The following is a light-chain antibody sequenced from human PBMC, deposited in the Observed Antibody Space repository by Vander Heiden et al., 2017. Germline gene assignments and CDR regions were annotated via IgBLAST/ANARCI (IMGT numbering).Light chain of an antibody. CDR3: MQGTQLPWS. V-gene: IGKV2D-29*01. CDR1: QSLLSSDGHTY. CDR2: DVS. Sequence: DIVLIPTPLSLSVTPGLPASISCKSRQSLLSSDGHTYLYWYLQKAGQPPQVLVYDVSNRLSGVPARFSGSGSGTSFTLKISRVEAEDVGIYYCMQGTQLPWSFGQGTKVEIK. J-gene: IGKJ1*01.